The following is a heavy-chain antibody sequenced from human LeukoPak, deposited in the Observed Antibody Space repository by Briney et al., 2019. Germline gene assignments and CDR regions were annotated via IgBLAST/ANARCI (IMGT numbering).Heavy chain of an antibody. J-gene: IGHJ6*03. V-gene: IGHV4-59*01. D-gene: IGHD3-10*01. CDR2: IYYSGST. CDR1: GDPIGRSY. Sequence: SETLSLTCAVSGDPIGRSYWSWIRQPPGKGLEWIGYIYYSGSTNYNPSLKSRVTISVDTSKNQFSLKLSSVTAADTAVYYCARVEYYGSGRQSYYYYYYMDVWGKGTTVTVSS. CDR3: ARVEYYGSGRQSYYYYYYMDV.